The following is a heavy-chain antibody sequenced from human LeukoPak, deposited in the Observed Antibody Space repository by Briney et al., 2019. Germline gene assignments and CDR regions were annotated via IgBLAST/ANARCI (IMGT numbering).Heavy chain of an antibody. D-gene: IGHD5-18*01. V-gene: IGHV3-7*01. CDR1: GFTFSSYW. CDR2: IKQDGSEK. J-gene: IGHJ4*02. Sequence: RGSLRLSCAASGFTFSSYWMSWVRQAPGKGLEWVANIKQDGSEKYYVDSVKGRFTISRDNAKNSLYLQMNSLRAEDTAVYYCARVAGIQLPLLASDYWGQGTLVTVSS. CDR3: ARVAGIQLPLLASDY.